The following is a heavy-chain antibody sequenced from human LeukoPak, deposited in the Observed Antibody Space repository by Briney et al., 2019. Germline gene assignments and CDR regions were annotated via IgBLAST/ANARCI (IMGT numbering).Heavy chain of an antibody. CDR3: ARHQRLEMALDY. CDR2: IYTSGST. J-gene: IGHJ4*02. V-gene: IGHV4-61*02. Sequence: PSETLSLTCTASGGSISSGYFSWSWIRQPAGKGREWIGRIYTSGSTNYNPSLKSRATISVDTSKNQFSLKLSSVTAADTAVYYCARHQRLEMALDYWGQGTLVTVSS. CDR1: GGSISSGYFS. D-gene: IGHD5-24*01.